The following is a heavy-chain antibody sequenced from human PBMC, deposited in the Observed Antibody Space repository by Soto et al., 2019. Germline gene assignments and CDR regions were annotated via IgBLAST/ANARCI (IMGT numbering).Heavy chain of an antibody. CDR1: GFTFSSYA. Sequence: GGSLRLSCAASGFTFSSYAMHWVRQAPGKGLEWVAVISYDGSNKYYADSVKGRFTISRDNSKNSLYLQMNSLRAEDTAVYYWARDLESGYSSCWYGIDYWGQGTLVTVSS. V-gene: IGHV3-30-3*01. J-gene: IGHJ4*02. D-gene: IGHD6-19*01. CDR3: ARDLESGYSSCWYGIDY. CDR2: ISYDGSNK.